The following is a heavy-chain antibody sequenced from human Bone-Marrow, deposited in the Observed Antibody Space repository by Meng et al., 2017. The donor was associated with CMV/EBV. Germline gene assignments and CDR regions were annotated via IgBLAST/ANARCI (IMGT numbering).Heavy chain of an antibody. CDR1: GGTFSSYA. J-gene: IGHJ4*02. D-gene: IGHD3-3*02. CDR3: ASFYSGGHIWSGYPRGYYFDY. CDR2: IIPILGIA. V-gene: IGHV1-69*10. Sequence: SVKVSCKASGGTFSSYAISWVRQAPGQGLEWMGGIIPILGIANYAQKFQGRVTITADKSTSTAYMELSSLRSEDTAVYYCASFYSGGHIWSGYPRGYYFDYWGQGTLVTVSS.